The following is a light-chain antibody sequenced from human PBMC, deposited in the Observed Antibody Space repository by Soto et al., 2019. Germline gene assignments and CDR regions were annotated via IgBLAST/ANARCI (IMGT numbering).Light chain of an antibody. CDR3: QRTYNALFN. V-gene: IGKV1-27*01. Sequence: DIQMTHSPSSLSASVLYIVTITFRASQGISNYLAWYQQKPGKVPKLLIYSASNLQSGVPSRFSGSGSGTDFTLTISSQQPEDVATYYGQRTYNALFNFGPGTKVDIK. J-gene: IGKJ3*01. CDR1: QGISNY. CDR2: SAS.